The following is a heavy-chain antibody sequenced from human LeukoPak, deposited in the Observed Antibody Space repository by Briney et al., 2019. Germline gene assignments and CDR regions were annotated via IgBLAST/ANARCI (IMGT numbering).Heavy chain of an antibody. J-gene: IGHJ4*02. V-gene: IGHV1-46*01. D-gene: IGHD5-24*01. CDR3: AGARDGYAYYFDY. CDR2: INPSGGST. Sequence: GASVKVSCKASGYIFTNYYMHWVRQAPGQGLEWMGTINPSGGSTSYAQKFQGRVTMTRDMSTSTVYMELSSLRSEDTAVYYCAGARDGYAYYFDYWGQGTLVTVSS. CDR1: GYIFTNYY.